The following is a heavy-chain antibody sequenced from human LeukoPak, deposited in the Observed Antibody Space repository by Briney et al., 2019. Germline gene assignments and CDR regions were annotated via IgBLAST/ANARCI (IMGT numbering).Heavy chain of an antibody. J-gene: IGHJ6*02. Sequence: SETLSLTCTASGGSITTYYWTWIRQPPGKGLEWIGYINYSGSTNYNPSLKSRVTISVDTSKNQFSLKLSSVTAADTAVYYCARAQLNLLVDFGMDVWGQGTTVTVSS. CDR3: ARAQLNLLVDFGMDV. CDR1: GGSITTYY. CDR2: INYSGST. V-gene: IGHV4-59*01. D-gene: IGHD1-1*01.